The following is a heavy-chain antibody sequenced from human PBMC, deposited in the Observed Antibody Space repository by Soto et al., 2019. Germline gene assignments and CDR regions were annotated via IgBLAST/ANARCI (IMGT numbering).Heavy chain of an antibody. J-gene: IGHJ4*02. V-gene: IGHV2-5*02. D-gene: IGHD4-17*01. Sequence: QITLKESGPTLVKPTQTLTLTCSFSGFSLSTNGVGVGWIRQPPGKALEWLALIYWDDSKHYSPSLNSRLTIXKNXSRNLVVLTMTNMDPVDTATYYCAKKGGGDYILGYWGQGTLVTVSS. CDR3: AKKGGGDYILGY. CDR1: GFSLSTNGVG. CDR2: IYWDDSK.